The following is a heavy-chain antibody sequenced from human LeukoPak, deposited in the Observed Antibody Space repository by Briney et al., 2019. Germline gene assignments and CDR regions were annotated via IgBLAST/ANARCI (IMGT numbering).Heavy chain of an antibody. CDR2: INHSGST. CDR1: GGSFSGYY. D-gene: IGHD3-22*01. CDR3: ARCYYDSSGCDY. V-gene: IGHV4-34*01. J-gene: IGHJ4*02. Sequence: SETLSLTCAVYGGSFSGYYWSWIRQPPGKGREWIGEINHSGSTNYTPSLKSRVTISVDTSKNQFSLKLSSESAADTAVYYCARCYYDSSGCDYWGQGTLVTVSS.